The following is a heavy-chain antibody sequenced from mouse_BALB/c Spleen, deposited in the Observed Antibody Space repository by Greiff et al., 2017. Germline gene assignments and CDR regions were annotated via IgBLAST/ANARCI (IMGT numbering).Heavy chain of an antibody. Sequence: EVQLQQSGPGLVKPSQSLSLTCTVTGYSITSYYAWNWIRQFPGNKLEWMGYISYSGSTSYNPSLKSRISITRDTSKNQFFLQLNSVTTEDTATYYCARSAYYYGSQLWYFDVWGAGTTVTVSS. CDR3: ARSAYYYGSQLWYFDV. CDR1: GYSITSYYA. V-gene: IGHV3-2*02. D-gene: IGHD1-1*01. J-gene: IGHJ1*01. CDR2: ISYSGST.